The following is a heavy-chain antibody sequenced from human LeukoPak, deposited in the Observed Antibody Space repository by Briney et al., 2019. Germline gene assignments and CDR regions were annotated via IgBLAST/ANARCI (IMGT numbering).Heavy chain of an antibody. Sequence: SETLSLTCAVSGYSISSGYYWGWIRQPPGKGLEWIGSIYHSGSTYYNPSFKSRVTISVDTSKNQFSLKLSSVTAADTAVYYCATQQWLVREVVYWGQGTLVTVSS. V-gene: IGHV4-38-2*01. D-gene: IGHD6-19*01. CDR2: IYHSGST. CDR1: GYSISSGYY. J-gene: IGHJ4*02. CDR3: ATQQWLVREVVY.